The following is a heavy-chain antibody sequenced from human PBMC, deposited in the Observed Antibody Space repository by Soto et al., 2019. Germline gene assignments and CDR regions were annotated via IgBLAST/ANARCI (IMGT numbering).Heavy chain of an antibody. V-gene: IGHV3-23*01. CDR3: AKVLRGGAMPGPDY. Sequence: EVQLLESGGGLVQPGGSLRLSCAASGFTCSSYAMSWVRQAPGKGLEWVSAISGSGGSTYYADSVKGRFTISRDNSKNTLYLQMNSRRAEDTAVYYCAKVLRGGAMPGPDYWGQGTLVTVSS. J-gene: IGHJ4*02. CDR2: ISGSGGST. CDR1: GFTCSSYA. D-gene: IGHD3-16*01.